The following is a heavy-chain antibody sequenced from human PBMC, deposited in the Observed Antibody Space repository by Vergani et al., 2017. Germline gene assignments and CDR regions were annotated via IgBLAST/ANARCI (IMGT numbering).Heavy chain of an antibody. J-gene: IGHJ3*02. CDR2: ISYDGSNK. Sequence: QVQLVESGGGVVQPGRSLRLSCAASGFTFSSYAMHWVRQAPGKGLEWVAVISYDGSNKYYADSVKGRFTISRDNSKNTLYLQMNSLRAEDTAMYYCAKLAMTTVIEAPAAAFDIWGQGTMVTVSS. CDR3: AKLAMTTVIEAPAAAFDI. V-gene: IGHV3-30-3*02. CDR1: GFTFSSYA. D-gene: IGHD4-17*01.